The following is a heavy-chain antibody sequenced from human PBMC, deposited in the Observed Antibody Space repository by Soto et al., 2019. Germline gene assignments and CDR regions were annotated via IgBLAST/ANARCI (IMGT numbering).Heavy chain of an antibody. CDR2: FHHSGSI. Sequence: SETLSLTCAVSGYSISSGYYWGWVRQPPGKGLEWIGSFHHSGSISYNPSLKTRVTMSADMSKNEFSLKLSFVTAADTAVYYCARDHYYSGYLVSPYWGQGALVTVSS. D-gene: IGHD6-25*01. J-gene: IGHJ4*02. CDR3: ARDHYYSGYLVSPY. V-gene: IGHV4-38-2*02. CDR1: GYSISSGYY.